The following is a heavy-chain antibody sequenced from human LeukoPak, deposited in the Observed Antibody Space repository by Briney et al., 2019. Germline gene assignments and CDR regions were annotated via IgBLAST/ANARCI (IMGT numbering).Heavy chain of an antibody. V-gene: IGHV3-23*01. CDR2: ISGSGGST. D-gene: IGHD2-2*01. J-gene: IGHJ4*02. CDR3: ARGRPAAMGVDY. CDR1: GFTFSSYA. Sequence: GGSLRLSCAASGFTFSSYAMSWVRQAPGKGLEWVSAISGSGGSTYYADSVKGRFTISRDNSKNTLYLQMDSLRAEDTAVYYCARGRPAAMGVDYWGQGTLVTVSS.